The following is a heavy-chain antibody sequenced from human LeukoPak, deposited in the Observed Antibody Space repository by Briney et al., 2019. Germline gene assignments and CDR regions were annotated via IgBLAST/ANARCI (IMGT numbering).Heavy chain of an antibody. V-gene: IGHV1-18*01. CDR1: GYTFTSYG. CDR3: AFIAAAGTNFDY. CDR2: ISAYNGNT. Sequence: ASVKVSCKASGYTFTSYGISWVRQAPRQGLEWMGWISAYNGNTNYAQKLQGRVTMTTDTSTSTAYMELRSLRSDDTAVYYCAFIAAAGTNFDYWGQGTLVTVSS. D-gene: IGHD6-13*01. J-gene: IGHJ4*02.